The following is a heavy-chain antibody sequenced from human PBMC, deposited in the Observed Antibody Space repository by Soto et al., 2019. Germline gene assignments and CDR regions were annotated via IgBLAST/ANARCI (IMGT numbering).Heavy chain of an antibody. CDR1: GYMFRSYW. J-gene: IGHJ3*02. CDR2: IYPGDSDT. Sequence: ESLKISCTGSGYMFRSYWIAWVRQMPGKGLEWMGLIYPGDSDTRYSPSFQGQVTISVDKSINTAHLQWSGLKASDTAMYYCARSRIVGASDSFDIRGQGTMVTVSS. CDR3: ARSRIVGASDSFDI. V-gene: IGHV5-51*01. D-gene: IGHD1-26*01.